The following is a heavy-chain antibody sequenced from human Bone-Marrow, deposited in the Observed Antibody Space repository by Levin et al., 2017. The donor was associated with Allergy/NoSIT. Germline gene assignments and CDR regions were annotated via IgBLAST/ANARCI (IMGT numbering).Heavy chain of an antibody. CDR1: GASFNTYY. D-gene: IGHD3-10*01. V-gene: IGHV4-34*01. J-gene: IGHJ5*02. Sequence: SQTLSLTCAVYGASFNTYYWNWIRQSPGKGLEWIGEINHSGSTNYNPSFKSRVIMSVDVSKKEFSLNLTSVTAADTAVYFCARRGRWFGESDDKPRFDPWGQGTLVTVSS. CDR2: INHSGST. CDR3: ARRGRWFGESDDKPRFDP.